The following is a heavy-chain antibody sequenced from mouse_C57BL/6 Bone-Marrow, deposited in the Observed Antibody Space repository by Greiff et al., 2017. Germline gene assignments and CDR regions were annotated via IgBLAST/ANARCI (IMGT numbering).Heavy chain of an antibody. Sequence: VQLQQSGAELVRPGASVTLSCKASGYTFTDYEMHWVKQTPVHGLEWIGAIDPETGGTAYNQKFKGKAILTADKSSSTAYMELRSLTSEDSAVYYCTRRDYYGSSYCWYFDVWGTGTTVTVSS. CDR2: IDPETGGT. CDR3: TRRDYYGSSYCWYFDV. CDR1: GYTFTDYE. J-gene: IGHJ1*03. D-gene: IGHD1-1*01. V-gene: IGHV1-15*01.